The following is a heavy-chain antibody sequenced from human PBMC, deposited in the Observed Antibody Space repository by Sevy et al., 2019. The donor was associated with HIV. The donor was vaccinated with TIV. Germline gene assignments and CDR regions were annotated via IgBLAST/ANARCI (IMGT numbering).Heavy chain of an antibody. CDR1: GYTFTVYY. D-gene: IGHD3-3*01. J-gene: IGHJ4*02. CDR2: INPNSGGT. V-gene: IGHV1-2*02. CDR3: ARDSDFWSGSSTFTY. Sequence: ASVKVSCKACGYTFTVYYLNWVRQAPGQGLEWMGWINPNSGGTKYAQKFEGRVTMTTDTSISTAYMELSSLGSDDTAVYYCARDSDFWSGSSTFTYWGQGTLVTVSS.